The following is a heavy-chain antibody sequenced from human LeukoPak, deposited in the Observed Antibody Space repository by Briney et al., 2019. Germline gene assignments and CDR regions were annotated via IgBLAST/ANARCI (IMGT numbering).Heavy chain of an antibody. CDR3: ARVSIAARYYMDV. D-gene: IGHD6-6*01. Sequence: GGSLRLSCAASGFTFRNYNMNWVRQAPGKGLEWVSSINSSSGYIYYADSVKGRFTISRDNAKNSLYLQMNSLRAEDTAVYYCARVSIAARYYMDVWGKGTTVTVSS. V-gene: IGHV3-21*01. CDR1: GFTFRNYN. J-gene: IGHJ6*03. CDR2: INSSSGYI.